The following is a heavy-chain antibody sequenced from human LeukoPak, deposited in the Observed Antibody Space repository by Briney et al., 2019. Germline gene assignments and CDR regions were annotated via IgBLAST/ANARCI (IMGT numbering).Heavy chain of an antibody. CDR2: IYYSGST. CDR1: GGSISSSSYY. Sequence: SETLSLTCTVSGGSISSSSYYWGWIRQPPGKGLEWIGSIYYSGSTYYNPSLKSRVTISVDTSKNQFSLKLSSVTAADTAVYYCARPGYSSGYDYGGQGPLVTVSS. J-gene: IGHJ4*02. D-gene: IGHD6-19*01. V-gene: IGHV4-39*01. CDR3: ARPGYSSGYDY.